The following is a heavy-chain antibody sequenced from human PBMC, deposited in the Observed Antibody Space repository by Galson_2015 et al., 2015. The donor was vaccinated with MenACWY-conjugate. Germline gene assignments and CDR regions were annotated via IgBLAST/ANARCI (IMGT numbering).Heavy chain of an antibody. CDR2: ISDGGGYI. CDR3: ARSGGMDV. J-gene: IGHJ6*02. CDR1: GFSFSTYV. Sequence: SLRLSCAASGFSFSTYVMNWVRQAPGKGLEWVSTISDGGGYIQYDDSVKGRFTISRDNSRNTLYLQMRSLRVDDAAVYFCARSGGMDVWGQGTTVTVSS. V-gene: IGHV3-23*01.